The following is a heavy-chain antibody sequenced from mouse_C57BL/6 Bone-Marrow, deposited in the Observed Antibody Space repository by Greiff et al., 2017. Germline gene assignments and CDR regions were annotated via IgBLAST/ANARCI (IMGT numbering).Heavy chain of an antibody. Sequence: EVKLMESGGDLVKPGGSLKLSCAASGFTFSSYGMSWVRQTPDKRLEWVATISSGGSYTYYPDSVKGRVTISRDNAKNTLYLQMSSLKSEDTAMDYCARRTGTDYFDYWGQGTTLTVSS. CDR3: ARRTGTDYFDY. CDR2: ISSGGSYT. CDR1: GFTFSSYG. V-gene: IGHV5-6*02. D-gene: IGHD4-1*01. J-gene: IGHJ2*01.